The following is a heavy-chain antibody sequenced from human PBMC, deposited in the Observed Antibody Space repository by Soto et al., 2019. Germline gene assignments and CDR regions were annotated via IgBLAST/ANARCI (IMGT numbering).Heavy chain of an antibody. CDR1: GYTFTGYY. V-gene: IGHV1-2*02. Sequence: QVQLVQSGAEGKKPGASVKVSCKASGYTFTGYYIHWVRQAPGQGLEWMALINPNSGDTNYGQKFQGRVTLTRDTSINTVYMEVTSLRFDDTAVYYCGVAGLPFEYWGQGTLVTVFS. D-gene: IGHD6-19*01. J-gene: IGHJ4*02. CDR3: GVAGLPFEY. CDR2: INPNSGDT.